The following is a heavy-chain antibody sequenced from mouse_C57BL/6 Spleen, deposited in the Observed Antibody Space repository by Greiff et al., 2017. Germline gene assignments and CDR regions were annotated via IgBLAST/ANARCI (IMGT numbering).Heavy chain of an antibody. J-gene: IGHJ4*01. Sequence: EVKLVESGGGLVKPGGSLKLSCAASGFTFSDYGMHWVRQAPEKGLEWVAYIRSGSSTIYYAATVKGRFTISRDNAKNTLFLQMTSLRSEDTAMYYCARKVATDYAMDYWGQGTSVTVAS. V-gene: IGHV5-17*01. D-gene: IGHD1-1*01. CDR1: GFTFSDYG. CDR3: ARKVATDYAMDY. CDR2: IRSGSSTI.